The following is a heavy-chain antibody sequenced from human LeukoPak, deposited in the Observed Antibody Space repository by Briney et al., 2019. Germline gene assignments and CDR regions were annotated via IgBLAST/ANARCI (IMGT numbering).Heavy chain of an antibody. CDR3: ARGGGYSWFDP. CDR1: GGSFSGYY. V-gene: IGHV4-34*01. Sequence: SETLSLTCAVYGGSFSGYYWSWIRQPPGKGLEWIGEINHSGSTNYNPSLNSRVTISVDTSKNQFSLKLSSVTAADTAVYYCARGGGYSWFDPWGQGTLVTVSS. CDR2: INHSGST. J-gene: IGHJ5*02.